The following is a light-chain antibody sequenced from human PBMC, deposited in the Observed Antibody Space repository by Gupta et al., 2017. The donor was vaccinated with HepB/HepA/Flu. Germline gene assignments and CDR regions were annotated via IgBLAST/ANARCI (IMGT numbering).Light chain of an antibody. CDR1: NLGNKY. CDR2: QDD. V-gene: IGLV3-1*01. Sequence: SCELAQPPSVSVSPGQTASITCSGDNLGNKYASWYQQKPGQSPVLVIYQDDKRPSGIPERFSGSNSGNTATLTISETQALDEADYYCQAWDSGTGVFGGGTKLTVL. J-gene: IGLJ2*01. CDR3: QAWDSGTGV.